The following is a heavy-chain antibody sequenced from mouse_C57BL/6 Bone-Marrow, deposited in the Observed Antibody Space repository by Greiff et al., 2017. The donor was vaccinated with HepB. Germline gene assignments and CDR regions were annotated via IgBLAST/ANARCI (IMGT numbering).Heavy chain of an antibody. CDR3: VRGTRYFDV. V-gene: IGHV10-1*01. Sequence: EVMLVESGGGLVQPKGSLKLSCAASGFSFNTYAMNWVRQAPGKGLEWVARIRSKSNNYATYYADSVKDRFTISRDDSESMLYLQMNNLKTEDTAMYYCVRGTRYFDVWGTGTTVTVSS. CDR1: GFSFNTYA. CDR2: IRSKSNNYAT. J-gene: IGHJ1*03. D-gene: IGHD3-3*01.